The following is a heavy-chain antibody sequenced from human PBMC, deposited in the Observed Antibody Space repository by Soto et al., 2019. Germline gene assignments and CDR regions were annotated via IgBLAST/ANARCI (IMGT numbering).Heavy chain of an antibody. CDR3: ARDVSSDTTGFRGYDL. CDR2: FIPIFVSA. J-gene: IGHJ4*02. D-gene: IGHD3-10*01. V-gene: IGHV1-69*01. CDR1: GGTVSSYA. Sequence: QLHLVQSGAEVKKAGSSVKVSCKASGGTVSSYAITWVRQAPGKGLEWMGVFIPIFVSAHYAPKFQGRITITADESTSTAYMELSGLTSEDTAIYYCARDVSSDTTGFRGYDLGGQETQVTVSS.